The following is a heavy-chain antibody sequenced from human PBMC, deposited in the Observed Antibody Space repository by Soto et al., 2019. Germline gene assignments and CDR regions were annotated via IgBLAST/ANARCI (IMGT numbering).Heavy chain of an antibody. J-gene: IGHJ3*02. V-gene: IGHV3-30-3*01. CDR2: ISYDGSNK. Sequence: GGSLRLSCAASGFTFSSYAMHRVRQAPGKGLEWVAVISYDGSNKYYADSVKGRFTISRDNSKNTLYLQMNSLRAEDTAVYYCVSVVVVTYAFDIWGQGTMVTVSS. CDR3: VSVVVVTYAFDI. D-gene: IGHD2-21*02. CDR1: GFTFSSYA.